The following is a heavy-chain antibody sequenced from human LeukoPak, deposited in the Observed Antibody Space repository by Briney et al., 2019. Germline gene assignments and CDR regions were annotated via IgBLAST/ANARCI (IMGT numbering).Heavy chain of an antibody. D-gene: IGHD1-26*01. Sequence: GGSLRLSYAASGLIFDDYAMHWVRQVPGKGLEWVSGISWNSGSIGYADSVKGRFTISRDNAKNSLYLQMNSLRPEDTALYYCAKADNSGSYFDAFDIWGQGAKVTVSS. CDR1: GLIFDDYA. CDR2: ISWNSGSI. CDR3: AKADNSGSYFDAFDI. J-gene: IGHJ3*02. V-gene: IGHV3-9*01.